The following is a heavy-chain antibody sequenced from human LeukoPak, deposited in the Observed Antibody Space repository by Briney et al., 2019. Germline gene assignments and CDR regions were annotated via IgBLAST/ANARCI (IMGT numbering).Heavy chain of an antibody. CDR2: INSDGSST. Sequence: GGSLRLSCAASGFTFSSYWMHWVRQAPGKGLVWVSRINSDGSSTSYADSVKGRFTISRDNAKNTLYLQMNSLRAEDTAVYYCERAGYSSGWFWYWGQGTLVTVSS. CDR1: GFTFSSYW. J-gene: IGHJ4*02. V-gene: IGHV3-74*01. CDR3: ERAGYSSGWFWY. D-gene: IGHD6-19*01.